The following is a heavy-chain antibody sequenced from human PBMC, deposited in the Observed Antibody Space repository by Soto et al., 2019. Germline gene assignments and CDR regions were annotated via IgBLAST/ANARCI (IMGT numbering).Heavy chain of an antibody. J-gene: IGHJ6*02. CDR3: AREKRHNSLGGRFGMDV. CDR1: GFIFSDFS. CDR2: IGSSGGNS. D-gene: IGHD1-1*01. Sequence: EVQLVESGGGLVKPGGSLRLSCAVSGFIFSDFSMNWVRQAPGKGLEWVASIGSSGGNSFYADSVKCRFIISRDNVKTSLDLQINSLRAEDTAVYYCAREKRHNSLGGRFGMDVWGQGTTVTVS. V-gene: IGHV3-21*01.